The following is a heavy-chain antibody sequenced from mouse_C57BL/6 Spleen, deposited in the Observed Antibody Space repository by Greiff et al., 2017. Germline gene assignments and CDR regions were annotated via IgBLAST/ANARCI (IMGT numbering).Heavy chain of an antibody. CDR3: ARKTTVVAPGYFDV. V-gene: IGHV5-17*01. J-gene: IGHJ1*03. CDR2: ISSGSSTI. Sequence: EVQVVESGGGLVKPGGSLKLSCAASGFTFSDYGMHWVRQAPEKGLEWVAYISSGSSTIYYADTVKGRFTIARDNAKNTLFLQMTSLRSEDTAMYYCARKTTVVAPGYFDVWGTGTTVTVSS. CDR1: GFTFSDYG. D-gene: IGHD1-1*01.